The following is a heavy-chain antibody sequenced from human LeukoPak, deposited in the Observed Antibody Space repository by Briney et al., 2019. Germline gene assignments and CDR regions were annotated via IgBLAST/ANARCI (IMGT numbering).Heavy chain of an antibody. J-gene: IGHJ5*02. CDR1: GGSISSYY. D-gene: IGHD2-2*01. CDR2: IYYSGRT. V-gene: IGHV4-59*01. Sequence: SETLSLTCSVSGGSISSYYWSWIRQPPGKGLEWIGYIYYSGRTSYNPSLKSRVTISVDTSKNQFSLRLSSVTAADTAVYYCARDAVKYHSGANWFDPWGQGTLVTVSS. CDR3: ARDAVKYHSGANWFDP.